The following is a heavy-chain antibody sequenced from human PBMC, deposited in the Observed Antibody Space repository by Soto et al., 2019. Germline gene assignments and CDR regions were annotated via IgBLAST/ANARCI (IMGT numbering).Heavy chain of an antibody. V-gene: IGHV3-74*01. CDR1: GFTFSSYW. J-gene: IGHJ4*02. Sequence: EVQLVESGGGLVQPGGSLRRSCAASGFTFSSYWMHWVRQVPGKGLVWVSRINGDVSSTSYADSVKGRFTISRDNAKNTLYVEMNSLRAEDTAVYYCARAGSNPVGIDYWGQGTLVTVSS. CDR3: ARAGSNPVGIDY. CDR2: INGDVSST. D-gene: IGHD1-26*01.